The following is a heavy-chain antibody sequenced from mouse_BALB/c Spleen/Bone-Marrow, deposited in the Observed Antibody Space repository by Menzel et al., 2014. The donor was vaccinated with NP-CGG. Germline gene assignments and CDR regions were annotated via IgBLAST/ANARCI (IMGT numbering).Heavy chain of an antibody. CDR3: TRYYYGRYYAMDY. CDR2: IYPGNSDT. CDR1: GYSFTSYW. V-gene: IGHV1-5*01. D-gene: IGHD1-1*01. J-gene: IGHJ4*01. Sequence: VQLQQSGTVLARPGASVKMSCKASGYSFTSYWMHWVKQRPGQGLEWIGAIYPGNSDTSYNQKFKGKAKLTAVTSASTAYMDLSSLTNEDSAVYYCTRYYYGRYYAMDYWGQGTSVTVSS.